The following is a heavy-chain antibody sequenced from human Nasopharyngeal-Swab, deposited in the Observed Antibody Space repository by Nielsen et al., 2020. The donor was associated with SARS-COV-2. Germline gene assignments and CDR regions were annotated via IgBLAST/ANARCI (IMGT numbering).Heavy chain of an antibody. CDR1: GSTFGGYE. Sequence: GGSLRLSWAAFGSTFGGYELNWVRQARGKGLEWFSYISSSGRITYYEDSVKGRVTSSRDNTKNSVFLQMNSLRAEDTAVYYCARRYSSSSGALPDYWCQGTLVTVSS. D-gene: IGHD6-6*01. V-gene: IGHV3-48*03. J-gene: IGHJ4*02. CDR2: ISSSGRIT. CDR3: ARRYSSSSGALPDY.